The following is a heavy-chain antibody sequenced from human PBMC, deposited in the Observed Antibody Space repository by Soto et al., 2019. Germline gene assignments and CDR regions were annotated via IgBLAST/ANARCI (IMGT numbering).Heavy chain of an antibody. D-gene: IGHD6-13*01. CDR3: ARGTVHGYSSNTRAPTYYHYYGMAV. J-gene: IGHJ6*02. CDR1: GGTFSSYA. V-gene: IGHV1-69*06. Sequence: GASVKVSCKGSGGTFSSYAISWGRQAPGQGLEWVGGVIPIFGTANYAQKFQGRVTITADKSTSTAYMELSSLRSEDTAVYYCARGTVHGYSSNTRAPTYYHYYGMAVWGQGTTVPVSS. CDR2: VIPIFGTA.